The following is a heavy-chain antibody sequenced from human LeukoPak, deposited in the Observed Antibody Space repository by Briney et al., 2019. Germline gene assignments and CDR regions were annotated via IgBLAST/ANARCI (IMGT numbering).Heavy chain of an antibody. J-gene: IGHJ6*02. CDR2: ISYDGSNK. CDR3: AKVWVISDGMDV. Sequence: GRSLRLSCAASGFTFSSYGMHWVRQAPGKGLEWVAVISYDGSNKYYADSVKGRFTISRDNSKNTLYLQMNSLRAEDTAVYYCAKVWVISDGMDVWGQGTTVTVSS. D-gene: IGHD2-21*01. V-gene: IGHV3-30*18. CDR1: GFTFSSYG.